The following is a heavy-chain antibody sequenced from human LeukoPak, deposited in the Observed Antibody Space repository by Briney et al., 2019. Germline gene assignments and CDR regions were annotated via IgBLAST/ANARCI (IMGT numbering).Heavy chain of an antibody. V-gene: IGHV4-61*02. Sequence: SETLSLTCTVSGGSISSGSYYWSWIRQPAGKGLEWIGRIYTSGSTNYNPSLKSRVTISVDTSKNQFSLKRSSVTAADTAVYYCARGLYGDYGDYWGQGTLVTVSS. D-gene: IGHD4-17*01. J-gene: IGHJ4*02. CDR3: ARGLYGDYGDY. CDR1: GGSISSGSYY. CDR2: IYTSGST.